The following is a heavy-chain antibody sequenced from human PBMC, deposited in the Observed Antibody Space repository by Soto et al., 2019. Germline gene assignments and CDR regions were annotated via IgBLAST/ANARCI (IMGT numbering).Heavy chain of an antibody. CDR1: RFTFITYE. V-gene: IGHV3-48*03. J-gene: IGHJ4*02. CDR2: ISSSGSSM. Sequence: GGSLRLSCAASRFTFITYEMHWVRQAPGKGLEWVSCISSSGSSMYYADSVKGRFTISRDNSRNSLYLQMNSLRDEDTALYYCVRYCSSTLCNGVATRTFDYWGQGALVTVSS. CDR3: VRYCSSTLCNGVATRTFDY. D-gene: IGHD5-12*01.